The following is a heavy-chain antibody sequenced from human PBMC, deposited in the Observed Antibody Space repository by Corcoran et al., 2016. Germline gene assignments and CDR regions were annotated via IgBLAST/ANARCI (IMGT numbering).Heavy chain of an antibody. CDR3: ERGEYSSGWGY. CDR2: INHSGST. D-gene: IGHD6-19*01. CDR1: GGSFSGYY. Sequence: QVQLQQWGAGLLKPSETLSLTCAVYGGSFSGYYWSWIRQPPGKGLEWIGEINHSGSTNYNPSLKSRVTISVDTSKNQFSLKLSSVTAADTAVYDCERGEYSSGWGYWGQGTLVTVSS. J-gene: IGHJ4*02. V-gene: IGHV4-34*01.